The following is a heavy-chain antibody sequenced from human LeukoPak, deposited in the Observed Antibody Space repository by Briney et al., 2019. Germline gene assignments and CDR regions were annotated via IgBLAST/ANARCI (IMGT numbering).Heavy chain of an antibody. J-gene: IGHJ4*02. V-gene: IGHV4-4*07. CDR1: GACISNYY. CDR2: IYTSGNT. CDR3: ARVRGITSMAYFDY. D-gene: IGHD5-18*01. Sequence: PSETLSLTCTVSGACISNYYWIWIRQPAGKGLEWIGLIYTSGNTNYNPSLKSRVTMSVDTSKNQFSLKLSSVTAADTAVYYCARVRGITSMAYFDYWAREPWSPSP.